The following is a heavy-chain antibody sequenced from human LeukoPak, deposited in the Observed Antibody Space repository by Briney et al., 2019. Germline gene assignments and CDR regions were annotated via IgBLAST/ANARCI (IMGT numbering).Heavy chain of an antibody. CDR2: ISAYNGNT. V-gene: IGHV1-18*01. CDR1: GYTFTSYG. CDR3: ARVAHYDFWSGYYQTPSPPGAFDI. Sequence: SVKVSCKASGYTFTSYGISWVRQAPGQGLEWMGWISAYNGNTNYAQKLQGRVTMTTDTSTSTAYMELRSLRSDDTAVYYCARVAHYDFWSGYYQTPSPPGAFDIWGQGTMVTVSS. J-gene: IGHJ3*02. D-gene: IGHD3-3*01.